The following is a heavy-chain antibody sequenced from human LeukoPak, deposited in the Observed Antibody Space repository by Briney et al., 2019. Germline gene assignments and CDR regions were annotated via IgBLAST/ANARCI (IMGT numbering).Heavy chain of an antibody. D-gene: IGHD3-10*02. CDR2: ISSSGSTI. V-gene: IGHV3-48*03. CDR1: GFTFSSYE. Sequence: GGSLRLSRAASGFTFSSYEMNWVRQAPGKGLEWVSYISSSGSTIYYADSVKGRFTISRDNAKNSLYLQMNSLRTEDTAVYYCAELGITMIGGVWGKGTTVTISS. J-gene: IGHJ6*04. CDR3: AELGITMIGGV.